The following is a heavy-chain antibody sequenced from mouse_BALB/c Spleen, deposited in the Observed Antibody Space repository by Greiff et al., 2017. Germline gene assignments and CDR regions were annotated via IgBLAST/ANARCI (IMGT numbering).Heavy chain of an antibody. CDR2: ISSGSSTI. D-gene: IGHD1-1*01. Sequence: DVKLVESGGGLVQPGGSRKLSCAASGFTFSSFGMHWVRQAPEKGLEWVAYISSGSSTIYYADTVKGRFTISRDNPKNTLFLQMTSLRSEDTAMYYCARSGGRRGYAMDYWGQGTSVTVSS. CDR1: GFTFSSFG. V-gene: IGHV5-17*02. CDR3: ARSGGRRGYAMDY. J-gene: IGHJ4*01.